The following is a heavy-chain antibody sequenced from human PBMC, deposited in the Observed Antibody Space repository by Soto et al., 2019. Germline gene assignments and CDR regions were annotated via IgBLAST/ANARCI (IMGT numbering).Heavy chain of an antibody. J-gene: IGHJ6*02. Sequence: SQTLSLTCAISGDSVSSNSSAWNWIRQSPSRGLEWLGRTYYRSKWYNDYAVSVKSRITINPDTSKNQFSLQLNSVTPEDTAVYYCVRNQPALYGMEVWGQGTTVTVSS. CDR3: VRNQPALYGMEV. CDR2: TYYRSKWYN. CDR1: GDSVSSNSSA. D-gene: IGHD2-2*01. V-gene: IGHV6-1*01.